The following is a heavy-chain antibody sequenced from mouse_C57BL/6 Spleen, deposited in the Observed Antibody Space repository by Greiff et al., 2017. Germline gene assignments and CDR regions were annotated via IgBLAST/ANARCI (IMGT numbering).Heavy chain of an antibody. J-gene: IGHJ3*01. D-gene: IGHD1-1*01. CDR1: GYSITSGYY. CDR2: ISYDGSN. V-gene: IGHV3-6*01. Sequence: ESGPGLVKPSQSLSLTCSVTGYSITSGYYWNWIRQFPGNKLEWMGYISYDGSNNYNPSLKNRISITRDTSKNQFFLKLNSVTTEDTATYYCARSLTGEFAYWGQGTLVTVSA. CDR3: ARSLTGEFAY.